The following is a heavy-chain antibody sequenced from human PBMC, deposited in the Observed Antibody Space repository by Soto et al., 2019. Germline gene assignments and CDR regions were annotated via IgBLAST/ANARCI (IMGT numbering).Heavy chain of an antibody. J-gene: IGHJ4*02. Sequence: GGSLRLSCAASGFTFDDYAMHWVRQAPGKGLEWVSGISWNSGSIGYADSVKGRFTISRDNAKNSLYLEMNSLRAEDTALYYCAKDTNYDSGTSSFDYWGQGTLVTVSS. CDR3: AKDTNYDSGTSSFDY. CDR1: GFTFDDYA. D-gene: IGHD3-10*01. CDR2: ISWNSGSI. V-gene: IGHV3-9*01.